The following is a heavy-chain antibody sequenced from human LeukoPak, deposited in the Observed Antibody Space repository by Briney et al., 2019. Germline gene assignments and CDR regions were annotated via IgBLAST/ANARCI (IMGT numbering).Heavy chain of an antibody. CDR2: IYYSGST. V-gene: IGHV4-39*07. J-gene: IGHJ6*03. CDR3: ARGSSYAYYYYYYMDV. D-gene: IGHD2-2*01. Sequence: PSETLSLTCTVSGGSISSSSYYWGWIRQPPGKGLEWIGSIYYSGSTYYNPSLKSRVTISVDTSKNQFSLKLSSVTAADTAVYYCARGSSYAYYYYYYMDVWGKGTTVTVSS. CDR1: GGSISSSSYY.